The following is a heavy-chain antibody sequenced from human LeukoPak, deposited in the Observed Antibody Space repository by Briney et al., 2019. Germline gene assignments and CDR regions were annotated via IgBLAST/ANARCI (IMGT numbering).Heavy chain of an antibody. V-gene: IGHV4-30-4*01. Sequence: SETLSLTCTVSGGSISSGDYYWSWIRQPPGKGLEWIGYIYYSGSTYYNPSLKSRVTISVDTSKNQFSLKLSSVTAADTAVYYCARWPFRMVVITRNASDIWGQGTMVTVSS. CDR2: IYYSGST. CDR1: GGSISSGDYY. CDR3: ARWPFRMVVITRNASDI. D-gene: IGHD3-22*01. J-gene: IGHJ3*02.